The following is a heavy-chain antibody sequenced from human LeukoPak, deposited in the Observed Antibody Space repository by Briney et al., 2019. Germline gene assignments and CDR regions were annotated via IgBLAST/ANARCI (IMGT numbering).Heavy chain of an antibody. CDR3: ARVGTRGYYDFWSVG. J-gene: IGHJ4*02. CDR2: ISAYNGNT. Sequence: GASVKVSCKASGYTFTSYGISWVRQAPGQGLEWMGWISAYNGNTNYAQKLQGRVTMTTDTSTSTAYMELRSLRSDDTAVYYCARVGTRGYYDFWSVGWGQGTLVTVSS. D-gene: IGHD3-3*01. V-gene: IGHV1-18*01. CDR1: GYTFTSYG.